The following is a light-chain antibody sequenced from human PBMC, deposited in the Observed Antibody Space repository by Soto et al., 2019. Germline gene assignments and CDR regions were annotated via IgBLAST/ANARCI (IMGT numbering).Light chain of an antibody. CDR2: AAS. Sequence: EIVLTQSPGTLSLSPGERATLSCRASQSIRSNYVAWYQQRPGQVPRLLIYAASSRATGIPDRISGSGAGTDFTLTISRLEPEDFAMYYCQQYGDSPWTFGRGTKVDIK. J-gene: IGKJ1*01. V-gene: IGKV3-20*01. CDR3: QQYGDSPWT. CDR1: QSIRSNY.